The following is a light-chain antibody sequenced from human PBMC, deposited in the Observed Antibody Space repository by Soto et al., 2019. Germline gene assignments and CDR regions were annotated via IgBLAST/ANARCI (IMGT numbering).Light chain of an antibody. V-gene: IGKV1-33*01. J-gene: IGKJ4*01. CDR1: QDISNY. CDR3: HQYDNLPLT. CDR2: DAS. Sequence: DIQITQFPSSLSASVGGGVPSTSEASQDISNYLNWYQQKPGKAPKLLIYDASNLETGVPPRFSGSGSGTDFTFTISSLQPEDIATYYCHQYDNLPLTFGGGTKVDI.